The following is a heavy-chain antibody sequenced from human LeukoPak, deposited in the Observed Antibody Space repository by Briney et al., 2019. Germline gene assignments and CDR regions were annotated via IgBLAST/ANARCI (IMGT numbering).Heavy chain of an antibody. CDR2: IYYSGST. CDR3: AGGDSGSYSFGFDY. D-gene: IGHD1-26*01. V-gene: IGHV4-39*01. J-gene: IGHJ4*02. CDR1: GGSISSSSYY. Sequence: SETLPLTCTVSGGSISSSSYYWGWIRQPPGKGLEWIGSIYYSGSTYYNPSLKSRVTISVDTSKNQFSLKLSSVTAADTAVYYCAGGDSGSYSFGFDYWGQGTLVTVSS.